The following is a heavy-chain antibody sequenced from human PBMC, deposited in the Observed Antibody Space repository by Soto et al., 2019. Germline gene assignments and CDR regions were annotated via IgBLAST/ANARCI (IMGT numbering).Heavy chain of an antibody. Sequence: ASGKVSCKASGYTFTNCGISWVRQAPGPGIERMGWINPNSGGTNYAQKFQGWAAMTRDTSISTADMELSRLRSDDTAVYYCARDPHHVHGSPVSGMTVWGQGTTVTVSS. CDR3: ARDPHHVHGSPVSGMTV. J-gene: IGHJ6*02. D-gene: IGHD1-26*01. CDR2: INPNSGGT. CDR1: GYTFTNCG. V-gene: IGHV1-2*04.